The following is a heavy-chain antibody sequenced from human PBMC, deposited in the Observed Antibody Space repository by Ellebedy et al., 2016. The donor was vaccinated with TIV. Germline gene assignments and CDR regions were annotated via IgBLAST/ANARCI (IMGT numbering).Heavy chain of an antibody. Sequence: AASVKVSCKASGYTFTSYAMHWVRQATGQGLEWLGWMNPSSGSTGYARKFQGRVTMTRDTSINTTYMELRSLTSEDTAVYYCANNLPLTGDFDYWGQGTLVTVSS. D-gene: IGHD7-27*01. CDR1: GYTFTSYA. V-gene: IGHV1-8*01. CDR3: ANNLPLTGDFDY. J-gene: IGHJ4*02. CDR2: MNPSSGST.